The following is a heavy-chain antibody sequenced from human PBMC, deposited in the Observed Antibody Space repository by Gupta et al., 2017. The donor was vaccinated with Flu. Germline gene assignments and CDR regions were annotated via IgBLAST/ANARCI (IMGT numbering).Heavy chain of an antibody. J-gene: IGHJ4*02. Sequence: EVQLVESGGGLVQPGGSLSLSCAASGLTFSDYDMHWVRQVTGRGLERVSTIDTAGNTYYADSVKGRFTISRENAKNSLYLQMDSLRAGDTAVYYCARVYCGGGTCSGVFDSWGQGTLVTVSS. D-gene: IGHD2-15*01. CDR3: ARVYCGGGTCSGVFDS. CDR1: GLTFSDYD. V-gene: IGHV3-13*04. CDR2: IDTAGNT.